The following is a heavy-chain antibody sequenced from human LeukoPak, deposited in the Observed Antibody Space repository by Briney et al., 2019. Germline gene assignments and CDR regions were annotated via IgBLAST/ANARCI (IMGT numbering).Heavy chain of an antibody. CDR3: AGGTSYYFDY. Sequence: RASVTVSCKASGGTFSSYAISWVRQAPGQGLEWMGRIIPILGIANYAQKFQGRVTITADKSTGTAYMELSSLRSEDTAVYYCAGGTSYYFDYWGQGTLVTVSS. D-gene: IGHD1-7*01. CDR1: GGTFSSYA. V-gene: IGHV1-69*04. J-gene: IGHJ4*02. CDR2: IIPILGIA.